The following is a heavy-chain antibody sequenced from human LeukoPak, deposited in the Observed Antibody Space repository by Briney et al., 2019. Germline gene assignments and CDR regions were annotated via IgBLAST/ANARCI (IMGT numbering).Heavy chain of an antibody. Sequence: ASVKVSCKASGYTFTGYYMHWVRQAPGQGLEWMGRIIPILGIANYAQKFQGRVTITADKSTSTAYMELSSLRSEDTAVYYCARDPHNYGDYDFYYGMDVWGQGTTVTVSS. V-gene: IGHV1-69*04. D-gene: IGHD4-17*01. CDR3: ARDPHNYGDYDFYYGMDV. J-gene: IGHJ6*02. CDR1: GYTFTGYY. CDR2: IIPILGIA.